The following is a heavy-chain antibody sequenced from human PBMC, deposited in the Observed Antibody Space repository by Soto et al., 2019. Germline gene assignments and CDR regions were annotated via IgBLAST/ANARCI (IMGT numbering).Heavy chain of an antibody. J-gene: IGHJ4*02. CDR1: GYTFNNYA. V-gene: IGHV1-3*01. D-gene: IGHD2-2*01. CDR2: INGGNGNA. CDR3: ARDYCSSTSCLFDY. Sequence: ASVKVSCKASGYTFNNYAMHWVRQAPGQRLEWMGWINGGNGNAKYSQKFQGRVTITRDTSASTAYMELSSLRSEDTAVYYCARDYCSSTSCLFDYWGQGTLVTVSS.